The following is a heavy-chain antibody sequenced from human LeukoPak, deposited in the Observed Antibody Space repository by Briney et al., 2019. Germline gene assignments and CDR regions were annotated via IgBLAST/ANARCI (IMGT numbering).Heavy chain of an antibody. CDR3: ARVRKYYDSSGYLQRDFDY. D-gene: IGHD3-22*01. CDR1: GGSISSYY. V-gene: IGHV4-59*01. Sequence: SETLSLTCTVSGGSISSYYWSWIRQPPGKGLEWIGYIYYSGSTNYNPSLKSRVTISVDTSKNQFSLKLSSVTAADTAVYYCARVRKYYDSSGYLQRDFDYWGQGTLVTVSS. CDR2: IYYSGST. J-gene: IGHJ4*02.